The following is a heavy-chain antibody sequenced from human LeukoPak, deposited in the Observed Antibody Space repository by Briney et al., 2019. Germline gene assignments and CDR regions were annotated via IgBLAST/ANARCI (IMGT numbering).Heavy chain of an antibody. CDR2: INSNGGST. Sequence: PGGSLRLSCAASGFTFSSYAMHWVRQAPGKGLEYVSAINSNGGSTYYANSVKGRFTISRDNSKNTLYLQMGSLRAEDMAVYYCARDYNDSSGYYPLGYWGQGTLVTVSS. CDR3: ARDYNDSSGYYPLGY. CDR1: GFTFSSYA. J-gene: IGHJ4*02. D-gene: IGHD3-22*01. V-gene: IGHV3-64*01.